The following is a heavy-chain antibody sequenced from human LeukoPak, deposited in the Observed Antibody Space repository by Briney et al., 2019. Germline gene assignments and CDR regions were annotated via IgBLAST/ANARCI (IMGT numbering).Heavy chain of an antibody. CDR2: MNPNSGNT. V-gene: IGHV1-8*01. CDR1: GYTFTSYE. Sequence: GASVTVSCKASGYTFTSYEINRVRQATGQGLEWMGWMNPNSGNTGYAQKFQGRVTMTRNTSISTAYMELSSLRSEDTAVYYCARGIRRDGYKSSLHYWGQGTLVTVSS. CDR3: ARGIRRDGYKSSLHY. J-gene: IGHJ4*02. D-gene: IGHD5-24*01.